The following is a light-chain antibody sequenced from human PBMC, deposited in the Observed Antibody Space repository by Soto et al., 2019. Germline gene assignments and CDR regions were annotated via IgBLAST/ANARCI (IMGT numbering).Light chain of an antibody. J-gene: IGKJ1*01. Sequence: DIQVTQSPSAMSAAVGDRVLITCRTSQDISNRLGWFQQRPGKAPKRLISSASTLETGVPSRFSGTGSGTEFTLTISSLQPEDFATYYCQQHAAYPRDFGQGTKGDI. CDR1: QDISNR. CDR3: QQHAAYPRD. V-gene: IGKV1-17*03. CDR2: SAS.